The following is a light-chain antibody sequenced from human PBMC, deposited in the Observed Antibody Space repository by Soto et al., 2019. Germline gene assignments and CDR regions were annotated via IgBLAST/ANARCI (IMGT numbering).Light chain of an antibody. Sequence: EIVMTQSPATLSVSPGERATLSCRASQSVSSNLAWYQQKPGQAPRLLIYGASTRATGIPARFSCSGSGTEFTLTISRLQSEDFAVYYCQQNNNWLPWTFGQGNKVEIK. V-gene: IGKV3-15*01. CDR2: GAS. J-gene: IGKJ1*01. CDR1: QSVSSN. CDR3: QQNNNWLPWT.